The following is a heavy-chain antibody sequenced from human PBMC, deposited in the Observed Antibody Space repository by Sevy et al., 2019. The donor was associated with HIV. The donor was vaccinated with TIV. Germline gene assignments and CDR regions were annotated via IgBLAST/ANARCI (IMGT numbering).Heavy chain of an antibody. Sequence: ASVKVSCKTSGYTLTGYGISWVRQAPGQGLEWMGWISAYNGNTNYAQMLQGRVTMTTDTSTSTAYMDLRSLRSDDTAVYYCARDGDYGSGSYYKNPFFDYWGQGALVTVSS. D-gene: IGHD3-10*01. J-gene: IGHJ4*02. CDR3: ARDGDYGSGSYYKNPFFDY. CDR2: ISAYNGNT. V-gene: IGHV1-18*04. CDR1: GYTLTGYG.